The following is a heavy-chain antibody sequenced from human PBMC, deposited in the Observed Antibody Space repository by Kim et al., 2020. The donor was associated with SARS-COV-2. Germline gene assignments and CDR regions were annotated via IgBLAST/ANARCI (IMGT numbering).Heavy chain of an antibody. CDR2: T. J-gene: IGHJ2*01. V-gene: IGHV3-23*01. CDR3: ARTAGDWYFDL. Sequence: TYYADSVKGRFTISRDNSKKKLYLQMNSLRAEDTALYYCARTAGDWYFDLWGRGTLVTVSS. D-gene: IGHD6-19*01.